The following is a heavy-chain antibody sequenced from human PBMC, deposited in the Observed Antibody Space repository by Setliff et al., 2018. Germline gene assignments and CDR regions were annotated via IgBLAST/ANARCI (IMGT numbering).Heavy chain of an antibody. CDR1: GFTFPTYW. CDR2: IKGDESEK. V-gene: IGHV3-7*03. Sequence: GESLKISCAASGFTFPTYWMTWVRQAPGKGLEWVANIKGDESEKYYVDSVKGRFTISRDNAKNSLYLQMNSLRAEDTAVYYCARDLSNVWGSYRLTNWFDPWGQGTLVTVSS. D-gene: IGHD3-16*02. CDR3: ARDLSNVWGSYRLTNWFDP. J-gene: IGHJ5*02.